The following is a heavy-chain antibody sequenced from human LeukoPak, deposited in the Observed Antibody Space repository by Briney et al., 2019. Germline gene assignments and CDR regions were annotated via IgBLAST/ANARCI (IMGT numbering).Heavy chain of an antibody. CDR1: GGSISSYY. Sequence: PSETLSLTCTVSGGSISSYYWSWLRQPPGKGLEWIGYIYYSGSTNYNPSLKSRVTISVDTSKNQFSLKLSSVTAADTAVYYCARLVEMATILGYWYFDLWGRGTLVTVSS. CDR2: IYYSGST. V-gene: IGHV4-59*08. J-gene: IGHJ2*01. CDR3: ARLVEMATILGYWYFDL. D-gene: IGHD5-24*01.